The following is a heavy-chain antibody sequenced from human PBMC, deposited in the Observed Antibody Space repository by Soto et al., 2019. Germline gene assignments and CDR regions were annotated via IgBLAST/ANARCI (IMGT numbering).Heavy chain of an antibody. D-gene: IGHD6-13*01. Sequence: QLQLQESGPGLVKPSETLSLTCTVSGGSISSSSYYWGWIRQPPGKGLEWIGSIYYSGSTYYNPSLKSRVTISVDTSKNQFSLKLRSVTAADTAVYYCARHRQQLDTNWFDPWGQGTLVTVSS. J-gene: IGHJ5*02. CDR1: GGSISSSSYY. CDR2: IYYSGST. CDR3: ARHRQQLDTNWFDP. V-gene: IGHV4-39*01.